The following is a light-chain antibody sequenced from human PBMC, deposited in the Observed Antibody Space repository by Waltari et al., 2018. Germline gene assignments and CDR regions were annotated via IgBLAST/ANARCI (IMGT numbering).Light chain of an antibody. CDR3: QQYYDSPLT. V-gene: IGKV1-33*01. Sequence: EIQMTQSPSPLSASGGDRVTITCRDSPDIKNYLTWYQQQPGKAPKPLIYDAFTLERGVPLRFSGSRSGTDYILAITSLQPEDIATYYCQQYYDSPLTFGGGTKVDI. CDR2: DAF. CDR1: PDIKNY. J-gene: IGKJ4*01.